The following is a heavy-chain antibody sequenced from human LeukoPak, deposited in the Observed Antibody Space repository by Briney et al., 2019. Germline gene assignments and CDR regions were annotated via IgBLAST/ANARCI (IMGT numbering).Heavy chain of an antibody. J-gene: IGHJ4*02. Sequence: SETLSLTCTVSGDSISSTSYYWSWIRQPAGKGLEWVGRIYTSGSTNYNPSLKSRVTISVDTPKNQFSLKLNSVTAADTALYYCARVSGSYYSDYWGRGTLVTVSS. CDR3: ARVSGSYYSDY. D-gene: IGHD1-26*01. CDR2: IYTSGST. CDR1: GDSISSTSYY. V-gene: IGHV4-61*02.